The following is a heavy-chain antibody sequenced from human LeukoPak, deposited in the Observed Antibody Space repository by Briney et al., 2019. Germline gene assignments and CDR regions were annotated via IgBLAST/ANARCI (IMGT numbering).Heavy chain of an antibody. CDR2: IYYSGST. D-gene: IGHD2-21*02. J-gene: IGHJ6*02. CDR3: ARHYCGGDCYGPPYYYYGMDV. CDR1: GGSISSSSYY. Sequence: PSETLSLTCTVSGGSISSSSYYWGWIRQPPGKGLEWIGSIYYSGSTYYNPSLKSRVTISVDTSKNQFSLKLSSVTAADTAVYYCARHYCGGDCYGPPYYYYGMDVWGQGTTVTVSS. V-gene: IGHV4-39*01.